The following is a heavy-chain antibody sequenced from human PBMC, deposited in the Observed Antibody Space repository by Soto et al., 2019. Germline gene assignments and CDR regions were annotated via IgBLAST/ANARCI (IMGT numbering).Heavy chain of an antibody. CDR2: ISYDGSNK. D-gene: IGHD6-19*01. CDR3: AREGSSGWNGLNWFDP. CDR1: VITFSNYA. V-gene: IGHV3-30-3*01. J-gene: IGHJ5*02. Sequence: SLRLSCAASVITFSNYAMHWVRQAPGKGLEWVAVISYDGSNKYYADSVKGRFTISRDNSKNTLYLQMNSLRAEDTAVYYCAREGSSGWNGLNWFDPWGQGTLVTVSS.